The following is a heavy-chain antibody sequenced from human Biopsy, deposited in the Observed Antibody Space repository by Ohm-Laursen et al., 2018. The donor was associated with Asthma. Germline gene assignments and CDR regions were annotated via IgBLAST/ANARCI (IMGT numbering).Heavy chain of an antibody. J-gene: IGHJ3*02. Sequence: SLRLSCAASGFTVSTNGMSWVRQPPGKGLEWVSVIYSGGSTYYADSAQGRVTIFRDNSKNTLSLQMNSLRAEDTAVYYCARAYGGSFFSGAFDIWGQGTMVTVSS. CDR1: GFTVSTNG. CDR2: IYSGGST. V-gene: IGHV3-53*01. CDR3: ARAYGGSFFSGAFDI. D-gene: IGHD4-23*01.